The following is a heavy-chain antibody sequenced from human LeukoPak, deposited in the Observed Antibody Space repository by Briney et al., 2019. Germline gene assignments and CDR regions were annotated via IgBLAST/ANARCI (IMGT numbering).Heavy chain of an antibody. CDR3: AGFTYYDFWSGYSDY. J-gene: IGHJ4*02. V-gene: IGHV4-38-2*02. Sequence: SETLSLTCTVSGYSISSGYYWGWIRQPPGKGLEWIGSIYHSGSTYYNPSLKSRVTISVDTSKNQFSLKLSSVTAADTAVYYCAGFTYYDFWSGYSDYWGQGTLVTVSS. D-gene: IGHD3-3*01. CDR1: GYSISSGYY. CDR2: IYHSGST.